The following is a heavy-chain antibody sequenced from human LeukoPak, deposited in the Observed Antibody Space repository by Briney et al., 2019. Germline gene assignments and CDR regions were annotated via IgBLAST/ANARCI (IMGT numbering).Heavy chain of an antibody. CDR1: GYTFTGYD. CDR3: ARGISEYSYGYGDS. Sequence: ASVKVSCKASGYTFTGYDVNWVRQAPGQGPEWMGWMNPNSGNTGYAQKFQGRVSMTRDTSINTAYMELSSLGSEDTAVYYCARGISEYSYGYGDSWGQGTLVTVSS. V-gene: IGHV1-8*01. J-gene: IGHJ4*02. CDR2: MNPNSGNT. D-gene: IGHD5-18*01.